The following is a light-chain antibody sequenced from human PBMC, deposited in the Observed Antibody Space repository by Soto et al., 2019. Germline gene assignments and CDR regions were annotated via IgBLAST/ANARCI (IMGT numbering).Light chain of an antibody. J-gene: IGLJ1*01. CDR3: SSYTTGSTLPWV. V-gene: IGLV1-40*01. Sequence: QSVLTQPPSVSGAPGQRVTISCTGSSSNIGAGYDVHWYQQLPGTAPKLLIYGNSNRPSGVPDRFSGSKSGTSASLAITGLQAEDEADYYCSSYTTGSTLPWVFGTGTKLTV. CDR2: GNS. CDR1: SSNIGAGYD.